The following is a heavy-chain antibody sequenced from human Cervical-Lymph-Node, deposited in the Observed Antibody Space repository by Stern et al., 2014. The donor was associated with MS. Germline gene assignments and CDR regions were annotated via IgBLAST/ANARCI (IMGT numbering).Heavy chain of an antibody. Sequence: MQLVESGAEVKKPESSVKVSCQASGGNFSVLAISWVRQAPGQRPEGMGGIIPILETATYAQKFQGRVTITADRSTSRVHMEMTSLRGEDTAVFYCALLSYNSGPESWGQGTLVTVSS. D-gene: IGHD1-1*01. CDR1: GGNFSVLA. CDR3: ALLSYNSGPES. J-gene: IGHJ5*02. CDR2: IIPILETA. V-gene: IGHV1-69*06.